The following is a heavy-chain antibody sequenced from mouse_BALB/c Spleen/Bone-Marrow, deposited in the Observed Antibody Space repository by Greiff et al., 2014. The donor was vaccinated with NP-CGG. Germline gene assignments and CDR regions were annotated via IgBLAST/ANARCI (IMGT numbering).Heavy chain of an antibody. J-gene: IGHJ1*01. D-gene: IGHD1-1*01. V-gene: IGHV1S81*02. CDR2: INPSNGGT. CDR1: GYTFSSYY. Sequence: QVQLQQSGAELVKPGASVKLSCKASGYTFSSYYMYWVKQRPGQGLEWIGEINPSNGGTKFNEKFKSKATLTVDKSSSTAYVQLSSLTSEDSAVYYCTRSNYGYWYFDVRGAGTTVTVSS. CDR3: TRSNYGYWYFDV.